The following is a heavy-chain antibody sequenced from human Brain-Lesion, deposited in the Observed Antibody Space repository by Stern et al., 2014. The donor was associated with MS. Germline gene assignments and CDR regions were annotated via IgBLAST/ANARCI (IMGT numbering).Heavy chain of an antibody. D-gene: IGHD1-26*01. CDR3: ARHDSVPRPSQLYSARDRGPGYFDY. Sequence: QVQLQESGPGLVQPSETLSLTCTVSGGSISSSTYYWAWIRQPPGKGLVWIGNIYYSGFTYYHTYLKSRITISVAMSKNPFSPKLSSVTAADTAIYYCARHDSVPRPSQLYSARDRGPGYFDYWGQGTLVTVSS. J-gene: IGHJ4*02. CDR2: IYYSGFT. CDR1: GGSISSSTYY. V-gene: IGHV4-39*01.